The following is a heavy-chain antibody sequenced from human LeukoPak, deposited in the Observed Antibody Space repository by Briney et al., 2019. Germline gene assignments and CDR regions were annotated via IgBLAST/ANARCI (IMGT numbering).Heavy chain of an antibody. CDR1: GVSISSGSNY. CDR3: ARSDGYGLVGI. CDR2: IYSGGST. V-gene: IGHV4-39*07. Sequence: SETLSLTCSVSGVSISSGSNYWGWIRQPPGKTLEWIGSIYSGGSTHYNPSLKSRVIILIDTAKNHFSLNLSSVTAADTAVYYCARSDGYGLVGIWGQGTMVTVSS. D-gene: IGHD3-10*01. J-gene: IGHJ3*02.